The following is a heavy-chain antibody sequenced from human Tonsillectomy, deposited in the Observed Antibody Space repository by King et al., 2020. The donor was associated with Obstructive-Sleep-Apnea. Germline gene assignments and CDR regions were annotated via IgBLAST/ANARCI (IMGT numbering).Heavy chain of an antibody. CDR3: ARSRRGPDAFDI. J-gene: IGHJ3*02. D-gene: IGHD3-10*01. CDR2: INPNSGGT. V-gene: IGHV1-2*05. Sequence: VQLVESGAEVKKPGASVKVSCKASGYTFTGYYMHWVRQAPGQGLEWMGRINPNSGGTNYAQKVQGRVTMTRDTSISTAYMELSRLRSDDTVVYYCARSRRGPDAFDIWGQGTMVTVSS. CDR1: GYTFTGYY.